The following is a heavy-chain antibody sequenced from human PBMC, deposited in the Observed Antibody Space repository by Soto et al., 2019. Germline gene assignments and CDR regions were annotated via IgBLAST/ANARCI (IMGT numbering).Heavy chain of an antibody. D-gene: IGHD6-19*01. CDR2: INSDGSSA. Sequence: EAQLVESEGGLVQPGGSLRVSCAGSGFTFSSNWMHWVRQAPGKGLVWVSRINSDGSSASYADSVMGRFTISRDNAKNTLYLQMNSLRAEDTAVYFCARGPTGWYGFDYWGQGTLVTVSS. CDR3: ARGPTGWYGFDY. J-gene: IGHJ4*02. CDR1: GFTFSSNW. V-gene: IGHV3-74*01.